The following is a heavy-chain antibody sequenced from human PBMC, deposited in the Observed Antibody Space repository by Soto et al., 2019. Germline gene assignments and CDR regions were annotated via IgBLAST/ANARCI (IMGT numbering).Heavy chain of an antibody. CDR2: IDPSDSYT. V-gene: IGHV5-10-1*01. J-gene: IGHJ4*02. CDR3: TRHLAGTYDY. Sequence: GESLKISCKGSGYSFTSYWISWVRQMPGKGLEWMGRIDPSDSYTNYSPSFQGHVTISADKSISTAYLQWSSLKASDTAMYYCTRHLAGTYDYWGQGTLVTASS. CDR1: GYSFTSYW. D-gene: IGHD1-1*01.